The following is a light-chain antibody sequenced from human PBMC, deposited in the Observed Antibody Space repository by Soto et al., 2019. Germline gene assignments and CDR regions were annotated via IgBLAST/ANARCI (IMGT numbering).Light chain of an antibody. Sequence: IQMTQSPSSLSASVGDRVTISCRASQGIRSDLAWYQQKPGKVPKLLIYGASKLESGVPSRFSGSGFGTDFTLTISRLQPEDFATYYCLQDDNFPWAFGQGTKVEIK. CDR3: LQDDNFPWA. J-gene: IGKJ1*01. V-gene: IGKV1-6*01. CDR1: QGIRSD. CDR2: GAS.